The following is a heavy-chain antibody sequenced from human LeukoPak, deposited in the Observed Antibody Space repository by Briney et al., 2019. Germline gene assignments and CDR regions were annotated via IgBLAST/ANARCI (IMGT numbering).Heavy chain of an antibody. CDR3: ARDGTSGSSFDY. CDR2: INPNSGGT. CDR1: GYTFTGYY. Sequence: ASVKVSRKASGYTFTGYYMHWVRQAPGQGLEWMGWINPNSGGTNYAQKFQGRVTMTRDTSISTAYMELSRLRSDDTAVYYCARDGTSGSSFDYWGQGTLVTVSS. V-gene: IGHV1-2*02. J-gene: IGHJ4*02. D-gene: IGHD1-26*01.